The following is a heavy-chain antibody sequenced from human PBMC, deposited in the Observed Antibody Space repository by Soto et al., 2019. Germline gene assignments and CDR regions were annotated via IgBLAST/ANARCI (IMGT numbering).Heavy chain of an antibody. CDR3: ARDGGYSYLDY. CDR2: IYYTAST. Sequence: QVQLQESGPGLVKPSETLSLTCTVSGGSISSYYWSWIRQPPGKRLEWIGYIYYTASTNYNPSLKSRVTISVDTSKNQFSLKLSSVTAADTAVYYCARDGGYSYLDYWGQGTLVTVSS. V-gene: IGHV4-59*01. D-gene: IGHD5-18*01. CDR1: GGSISSYY. J-gene: IGHJ4*02.